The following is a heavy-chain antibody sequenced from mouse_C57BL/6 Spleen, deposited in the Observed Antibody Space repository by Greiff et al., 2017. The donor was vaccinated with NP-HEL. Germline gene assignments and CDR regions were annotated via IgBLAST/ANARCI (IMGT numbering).Heavy chain of an antibody. CDR3: TREDLPLRMYFDV. V-gene: IGHV1-5*01. CDR2: IYPGNSDT. J-gene: IGHJ1*03. Sequence: VQLQQSGTVLARPGASVKMSCKTSGYTFTSYWMHWVKQRPGQGLEWIGAIYPGNSDTSYNQKFKGKAKLTAVTSASTAYMELSSLTNEDSAVYYCTREDLPLRMYFDVWGTGTTVTVSS. CDR1: GYTFTSYW.